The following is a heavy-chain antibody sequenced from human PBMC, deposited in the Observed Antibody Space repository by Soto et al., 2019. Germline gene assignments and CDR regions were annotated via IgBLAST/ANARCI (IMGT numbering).Heavy chain of an antibody. D-gene: IGHD3-9*01. CDR1: GYTFTSYY. CDR2: INPSGGST. CDR3: ARDILTGYYGSQIPSDY. Sequence: GASVKVSCKASGYTFTSYYMHWVRQAPGQGFEWMGIINPSGGSTSYAQKFQGRVTMTRDTSTSTVYMELSSLRSEDTAVYYCARDILTGYYGSQIPSDYWGQGTLVTVSS. V-gene: IGHV1-46*03. J-gene: IGHJ4*02.